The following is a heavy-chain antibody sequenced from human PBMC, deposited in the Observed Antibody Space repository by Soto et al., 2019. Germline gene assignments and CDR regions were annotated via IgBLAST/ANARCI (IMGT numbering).Heavy chain of an antibody. CDR3: ANGGWTTVTRVDN. Sequence: EVQLLESGGGLVQPGGSLRLSCAASGFAFTSSAMNWVRQAPGKGLEWVSAISGNGGSTYYADSVKGRFTISRDNSKNTLNLQMNSLRAEDTAVYYCANGGWTTVTRVDNWGQGTLVTVSS. D-gene: IGHD4-17*01. CDR1: GFAFTSSA. J-gene: IGHJ4*02. V-gene: IGHV3-23*01. CDR2: ISGNGGST.